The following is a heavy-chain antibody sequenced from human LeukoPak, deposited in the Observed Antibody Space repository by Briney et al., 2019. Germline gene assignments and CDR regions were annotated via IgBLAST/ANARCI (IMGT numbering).Heavy chain of an antibody. J-gene: IGHJ3*02. Sequence: SVKVSCKASGGTFSSYAISWVRQVPGQGLEWMGRIIPIFGTANYAQKFQGRVTITTDESTSTAYMELSSLRSEDTAVYYCARSTMSMIVVVITRDDAFDIWGQGTMVTVSS. CDR3: ARSTMSMIVVVITRDDAFDI. CDR2: IIPIFGTA. CDR1: GGTFSSYA. V-gene: IGHV1-69*05. D-gene: IGHD3-22*01.